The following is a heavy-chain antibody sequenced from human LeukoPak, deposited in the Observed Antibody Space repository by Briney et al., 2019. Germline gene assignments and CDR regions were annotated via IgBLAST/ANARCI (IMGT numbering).Heavy chain of an antibody. Sequence: PGGSLRLSCAASGFTFSSYERNGVRQAPGRGLEWVSYISSSGSTIYYADSVKGRFTISRDNAKNSLYLQMNSLRAEDTAVYYCAELGITMIGGVWGKGTTVTISS. CDR2: ISSSGSTI. J-gene: IGHJ6*04. CDR1: GFTFSSYE. CDR3: AELGITMIGGV. V-gene: IGHV3-48*03. D-gene: IGHD3-10*02.